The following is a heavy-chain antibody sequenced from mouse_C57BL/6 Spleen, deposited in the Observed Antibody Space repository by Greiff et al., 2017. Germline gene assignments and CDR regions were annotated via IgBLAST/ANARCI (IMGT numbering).Heavy chain of an antibody. Sequence: EVQLQESGTVLARPGASVKMSCKTSGYTFTSYWMHWVKQRPGQGLEWIGAIYPGNSDTSYNQKFTGKAKLTAVTSASTAYMELSSLTNEDSAVYYCTRRLGDYYAMDYWGQGTSVTVSS. J-gene: IGHJ4*01. D-gene: IGHD1-2*01. V-gene: IGHV1-5*01. CDR2: IYPGNSDT. CDR1: GYTFTSYW. CDR3: TRRLGDYYAMDY.